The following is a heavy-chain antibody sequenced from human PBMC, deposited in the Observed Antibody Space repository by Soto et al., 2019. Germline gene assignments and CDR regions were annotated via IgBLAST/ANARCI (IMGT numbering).Heavy chain of an antibody. CDR2: IYYSGST. Sequence: QVQLQESGPGLVKPSQTLSLTCTVSGGSISSGGYYWSWIRQHPGKGLEWIGYIYYSGSTYYNPSLKSRVTISVDTSKNQFSLKLSSVTAADTAVYYCARDMTTVSYYYYGMDVWGQGTTVTVSS. V-gene: IGHV4-31*03. CDR3: ARDMTTVSYYYYGMDV. D-gene: IGHD4-17*01. CDR1: GGSISSGGYY. J-gene: IGHJ6*02.